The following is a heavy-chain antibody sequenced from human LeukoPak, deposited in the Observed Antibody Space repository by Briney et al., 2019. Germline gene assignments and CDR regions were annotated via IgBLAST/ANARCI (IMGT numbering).Heavy chain of an antibody. CDR3: AKDRLYDGDYAILDYFDY. J-gene: IGHJ4*02. V-gene: IGHV3-33*06. CDR2: IWYDGSNK. Sequence: GGSLRLSCAASGFTFSSYGMHWVRQAPGKGLEWVAVIWYDGSNKYYADSVKGRFTISRDNSKNTLYLQMNSLRAEDTAVYYCAKDRLYDGDYAILDYFDYWGQGTLVTVSS. D-gene: IGHD4-17*01. CDR1: GFTFSSYG.